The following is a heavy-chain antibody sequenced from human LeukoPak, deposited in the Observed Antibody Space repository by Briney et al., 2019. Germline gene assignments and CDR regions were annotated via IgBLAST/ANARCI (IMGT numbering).Heavy chain of an antibody. CDR2: IYYSGST. V-gene: IGHV4-59*08. D-gene: IGHD6-19*01. Sequence: SETLSLTCTVSGGSISSYYWSWIRQPPGKGLEWIGYIYYSGSTNYNPSLKSRVTISVDTSKNQFSLKLSSVTAADTAVYYCASRKHWLVLFDYWGQGTLVTVSS. J-gene: IGHJ4*02. CDR3: ASRKHWLVLFDY. CDR1: GGSISSYY.